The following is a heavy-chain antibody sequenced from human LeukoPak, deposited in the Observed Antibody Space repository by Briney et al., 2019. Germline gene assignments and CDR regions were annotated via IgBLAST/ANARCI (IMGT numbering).Heavy chain of an antibody. CDR1: GGSISSGGYY. J-gene: IGHJ3*02. D-gene: IGHD3-22*01. V-gene: IGHV4-31*03. Sequence: TLSLTCTVSGGSISSGGYYWRWIRQHPGKGLEWIGYIYYSGSTYYNPSLKSRVTISVDTSKNQFSLKLSSVTAADTAVYYCARSQGGYSVSAFDIWGQGTMVTVSS. CDR2: IYYSGST. CDR3: ARSQGGYSVSAFDI.